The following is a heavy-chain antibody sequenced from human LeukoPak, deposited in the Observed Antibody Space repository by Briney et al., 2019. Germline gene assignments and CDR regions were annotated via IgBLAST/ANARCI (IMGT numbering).Heavy chain of an antibody. CDR2: IYYSGST. J-gene: IGHJ4*02. D-gene: IGHD3-10*01. Sequence: SETLSLTCTVSGGSISSSSYYWGWIRQPPGKGLEWIGSIYYSGSTYYNPSLKSRVTISVDTSKNQFSLKLSSVTAADTAVYYCARGARGDYYFDYWGQGTLVTVSS. CDR1: GGSISSSSYY. CDR3: ARGARGDYYFDY. V-gene: IGHV4-39*07.